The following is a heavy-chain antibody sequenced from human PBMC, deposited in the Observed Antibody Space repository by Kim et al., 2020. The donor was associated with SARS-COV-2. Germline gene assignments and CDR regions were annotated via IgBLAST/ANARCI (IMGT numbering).Heavy chain of an antibody. Sequence: NYNPSLKSRVTISVDTAKNQFSLRLSSVTAADTAVYYCARGFYGSGTYGYWGQGTLVTVSS. D-gene: IGHD3-10*01. J-gene: IGHJ4*02. V-gene: IGHV4-59*09. CDR3: ARGFYGSGTYGY.